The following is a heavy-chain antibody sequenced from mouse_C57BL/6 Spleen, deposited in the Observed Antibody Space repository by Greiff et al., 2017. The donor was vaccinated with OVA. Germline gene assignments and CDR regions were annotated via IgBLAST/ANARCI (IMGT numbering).Heavy chain of an antibody. J-gene: IGHJ2*01. Sequence: DVKLVESGGGLVKPGGSLKLSCAASGFTFSDYRMHWVRQAPEKGLEWVAYISSGSSTIYYADTVKGRFTISRDNAKNTLFLQMTSLRSEDTAMYYCARPPYYYSNLLYYFDYWGQGTTLTVSS. D-gene: IGHD2-5*01. CDR3: ARPPYYYSNLLYYFDY. CDR2: ISSGSSTI. CDR1: GFTFSDYR. V-gene: IGHV5-17*01.